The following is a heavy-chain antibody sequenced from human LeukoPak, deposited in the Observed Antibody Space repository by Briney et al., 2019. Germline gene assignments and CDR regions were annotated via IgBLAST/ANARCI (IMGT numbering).Heavy chain of an antibody. J-gene: IGHJ3*02. D-gene: IGHD6-19*01. Sequence: ASVKVSCKASGYTFTSYYIHWVRQAPGQGLECMGIINPSGGSTTYAQKFQGRVTITADKSTSTAYMELSSLRSEDTAVYYCASAEPYSSGWYDAFDIWGQGTMVTVSS. V-gene: IGHV1-46*01. CDR3: ASAEPYSSGWYDAFDI. CDR2: INPSGGST. CDR1: GYTFTSYY.